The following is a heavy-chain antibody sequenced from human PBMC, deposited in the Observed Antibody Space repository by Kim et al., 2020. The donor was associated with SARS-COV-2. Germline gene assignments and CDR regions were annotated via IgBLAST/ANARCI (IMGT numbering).Heavy chain of an antibody. J-gene: IGHJ4*02. Sequence: GGSLRLSCAVSGFTSSGDWMHWVRQAPGKGLMWVSRIDGGGTATAYADAVEGRFTISRDSAKDTLYLQMNSLRDEDTAIYYCVRARYDGNCFGRWGQGTLVTVSS. CDR1: GFTSSGDW. CDR3: VRARYDGNCFGR. V-gene: IGHV3-74*01. CDR2: IDGGGTAT. D-gene: IGHD2-21*02.